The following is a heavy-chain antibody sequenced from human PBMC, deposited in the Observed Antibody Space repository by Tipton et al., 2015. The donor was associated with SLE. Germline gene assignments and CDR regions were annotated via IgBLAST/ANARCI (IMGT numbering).Heavy chain of an antibody. CDR3: ARGGDYGWNWFDP. J-gene: IGHJ5*02. Sequence: TLSLTCAVYGGSFSGYYWSWIRQPPGKGLEWIGEINHSGSTNYNPSLKSRVTISVDTSKNQFSLKLSSVTAADTAVYYCARGGDYGWNWFDPWGQGTLVTVSS. CDR2: INHSGST. CDR1: GGSFSGYY. V-gene: IGHV4-34*01. D-gene: IGHD4-17*01.